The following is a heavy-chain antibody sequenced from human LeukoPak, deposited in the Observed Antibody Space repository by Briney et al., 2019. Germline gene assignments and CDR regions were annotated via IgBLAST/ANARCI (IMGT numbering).Heavy chain of an antibody. J-gene: IGHJ4*02. CDR1: GFTFSNHG. Sequence: PGGSLRLSCAASGFTFSNHGMNWVRQAPGKGLEWVSGISPSGDITYYADSVKGRFTISRDNAKNSLYLQMNSLRAEDTAVYYCARGAYDSTSSNFDYWGQGTLVTVSS. CDR3: ARGAYDSTSSNFDY. V-gene: IGHV3-23*01. CDR2: ISPSGDIT. D-gene: IGHD2-21*02.